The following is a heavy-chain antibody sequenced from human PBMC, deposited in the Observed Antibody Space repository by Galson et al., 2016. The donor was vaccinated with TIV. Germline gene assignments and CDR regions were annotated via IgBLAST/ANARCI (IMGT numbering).Heavy chain of an antibody. J-gene: IGHJ6*02. D-gene: IGHD3-16*02. CDR2: INTYNGNT. V-gene: IGHV1-18*01. CDR1: GYSFTTYG. CDR3: ARDQGLPLGDLSFQYYYYGMDV. Sequence: SVKVSCKASGYSFTTYGISWVRQAPGQGLEWMGWINTYNGNTNSAQNLQDRVTMTTDTSPSTAYMELRTLKSDDTAVYYCARDQGLPLGDLSFQYYYYGMDVWGQGTTVTVSS.